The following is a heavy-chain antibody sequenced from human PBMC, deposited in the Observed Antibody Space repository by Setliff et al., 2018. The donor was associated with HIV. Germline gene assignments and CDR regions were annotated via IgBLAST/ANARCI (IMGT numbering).Heavy chain of an antibody. CDR2: TYYNGNI. Sequence: PSETLSLTCTISGGSLSSHYWSWIRQSPRGGLEWIGYTYYNGNINYNPSLQSRVIISADTSKNQFSLKLSSVTAADTAVYYCARVLTVGDCSAGSCYSRAYYYYHMDVWGKGTAVTVSS. CDR3: ARVLTVGDCSAGSCYSRAYYYYHMDV. V-gene: IGHV4-59*11. D-gene: IGHD2-15*01. CDR1: GGSLSSHY. J-gene: IGHJ6*03.